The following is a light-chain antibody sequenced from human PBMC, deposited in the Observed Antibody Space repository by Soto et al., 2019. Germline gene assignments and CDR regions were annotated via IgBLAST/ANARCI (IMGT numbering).Light chain of an antibody. CDR3: QQFNDFPLT. CDR1: QDISSA. J-gene: IGKJ4*01. V-gene: IGKV1D-13*01. CDR2: DAS. Sequence: IQLTQSPSSLSASVGDRVTITCRAGQDISSALAWYQQKPGKAPKLLLYDASSLDAGVPSRFSGSGSGTDFALSITSLRPEDFATYYCQQFNDFPLTFGGGTKVQIK.